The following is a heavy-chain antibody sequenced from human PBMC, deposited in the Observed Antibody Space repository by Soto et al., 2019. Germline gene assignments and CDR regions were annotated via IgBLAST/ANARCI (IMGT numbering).Heavy chain of an antibody. CDR1: GYTFTSYG. D-gene: IGHD1-1*01. CDR2: ISAYNGNT. V-gene: IGHV1-18*01. J-gene: IGHJ4*02. CDR3: ARDHETTGQL. Sequence: QVQLVQPGAEVKKPGASVKVSYKAAGYTFTSYGISWVRLAPGQGLEWMGWISAYNGNTNYAQKFQGRVTMTTDASTSTAYMELRSLRSDDTAVYYCARDHETTGQLWGQGTLVTVSS.